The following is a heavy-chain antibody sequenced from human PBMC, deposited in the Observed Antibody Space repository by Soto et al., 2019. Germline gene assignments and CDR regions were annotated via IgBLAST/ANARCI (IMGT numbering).Heavy chain of an antibody. Sequence: QVQLVESGGGVVQPGRSLRLSCAASGFTFSSYGMHWVRQAPGKGLEWVAVIWYDGSNKYYADSVKGRFTISRDNSKNTRYLQMNSLRAEDTAVYYWARDFVGGSSGGGDYWGQGTLVTVSS. CDR2: IWYDGSNK. V-gene: IGHV3-33*01. CDR1: GFTFSSYG. D-gene: IGHD2-15*01. J-gene: IGHJ4*02. CDR3: ARDFVGGSSGGGDY.